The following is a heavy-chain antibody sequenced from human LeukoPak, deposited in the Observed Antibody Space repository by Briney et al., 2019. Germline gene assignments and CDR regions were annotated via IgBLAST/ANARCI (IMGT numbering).Heavy chain of an antibody. CDR2: ISYSGST. V-gene: IGHV4-59*11. CDR3: ARSYYDFWGGFYSDF. CDR1: GGSINSHY. J-gene: IGHJ4*02. D-gene: IGHD3-3*01. Sequence: SETLSLTCTVSGGSINSHYWSWIRQPPGKGLQWIGFISYSGSTSYNPSLMSRVTISVDTSKNQFSLKLNSVTAADTALYFCARSYYDFWGGFYSDFWGQGALVTVSS.